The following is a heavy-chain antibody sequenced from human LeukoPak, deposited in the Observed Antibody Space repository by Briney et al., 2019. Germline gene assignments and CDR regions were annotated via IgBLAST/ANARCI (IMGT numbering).Heavy chain of an antibody. CDR3: ARTHDYGDYDTFSNAFDI. CDR2: IIPIFGTA. Sequence: GASVKVSCKASRGTFSSYAISWVRQAPGQGLEWMGGIIPIFGTANYAQKFQGRVTITADESTSTAYMELSSLRSEDTAVYYCARTHDYGDYDTFSNAFDIWGQGTMVTVSS. CDR1: RGTFSSYA. J-gene: IGHJ3*02. D-gene: IGHD4-17*01. V-gene: IGHV1-69*13.